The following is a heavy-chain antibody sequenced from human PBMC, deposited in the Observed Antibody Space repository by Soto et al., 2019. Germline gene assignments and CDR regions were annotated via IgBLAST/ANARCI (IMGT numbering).Heavy chain of an antibody. CDR1: GFTFSSYA. J-gene: IGHJ6*02. V-gene: IGHV3-30-3*01. Sequence: ESGGGVVQPGRSLRLSCAASGFTFSSYAMHWVRQAPGKGLEWVAVISYDGSNKYYADSVKGRFTISRDNSKNTLYLQMNSLRAEDTAVYYCARDKTPSRYYYYYGMDVWGQGTTVTVSS. CDR2: ISYDGSNK. CDR3: ARDKTPSRYYYYYGMDV.